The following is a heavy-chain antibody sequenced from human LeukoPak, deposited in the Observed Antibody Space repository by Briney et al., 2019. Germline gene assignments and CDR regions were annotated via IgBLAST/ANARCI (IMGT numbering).Heavy chain of an antibody. CDR1: GFTFSSYG. J-gene: IGHJ4*02. Sequence: GGSLRLSCAASGFTFSSYGMSWVRQAPGKGLEWVSVISGSGGSTYYADSVKGRFTISRDNSKNTLYLQMNSLRAEDTAVYYCAKDLGYCSSTSCAIGFDYWGQGTLVTVSS. CDR2: ISGSGGST. V-gene: IGHV3-23*01. CDR3: AKDLGYCSSTSCAIGFDY. D-gene: IGHD2-2*01.